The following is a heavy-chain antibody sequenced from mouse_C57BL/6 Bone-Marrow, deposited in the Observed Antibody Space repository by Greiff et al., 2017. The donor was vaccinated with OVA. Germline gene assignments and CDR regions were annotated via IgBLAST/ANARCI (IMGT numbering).Heavy chain of an antibody. Sequence: VKLMESGAELVKPGASVKMSCKASGYTFTSYWITWVKQRPGQGLAWIGDIYPGSGSTNYNEKFKSKATLTVDTSSSTAYMQLSSLTSEDSAVYYSARRGGPDYWGQGTTLTVSS. CDR2: IYPGSGST. CDR1: GYTFTSYW. CDR3: ARRGGPDY. J-gene: IGHJ2*01. V-gene: IGHV1-55*01.